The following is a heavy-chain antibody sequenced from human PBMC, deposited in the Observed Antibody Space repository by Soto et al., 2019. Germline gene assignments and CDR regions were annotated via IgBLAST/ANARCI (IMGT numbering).Heavy chain of an antibody. D-gene: IGHD6-6*01. CDR3: ARDGTSTISARALDF. Sequence: EVQLVESGGGLVQPGGSLRLSCAASGFTVSSNYMTWVRQTPGRGLEWVSVISSGGSTYYAESVKGRFTISRDNSKNTVYLQMNSLTADDTAVHYCARDGTSTISARALDFWGQGTLVTVSS. CDR2: ISSGGST. J-gene: IGHJ4*02. CDR1: GFTVSSNY. V-gene: IGHV3-66*01.